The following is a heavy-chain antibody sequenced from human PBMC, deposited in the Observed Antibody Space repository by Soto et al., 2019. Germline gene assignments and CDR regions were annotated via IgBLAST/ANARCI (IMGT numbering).Heavy chain of an antibody. CDR2: ISSSSSYI. V-gene: IGHV3-21*01. J-gene: IGHJ6*02. CDR3: ARGNRGNIVVVTATYGMDV. Sequence: EVQLVESGGGLVKPGGSLRLSCAASGFTFSSYNMNWVRQAPGKGLEWVSSISSSSSYIYYADSVKGRFTISRDNAKNSLYLQMNSLRAEDTAVYYCARGNRGNIVVVTATYGMDVWGQGTTVTVSS. D-gene: IGHD2-21*02. CDR1: GFTFSSYN.